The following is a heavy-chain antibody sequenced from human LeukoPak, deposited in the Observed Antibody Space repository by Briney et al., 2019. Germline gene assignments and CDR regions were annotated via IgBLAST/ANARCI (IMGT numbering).Heavy chain of an antibody. CDR2: INEDGSKQ. Sequence: GGSLRLSCTASGFTFGSFWMSWVRQAPGKGLEWVGNINEDGSKQYCVDSVRGRFTISRDNAKNSLNLQINSLRAEDTSVYYCATVSRSGYYGDYWGQGTLVTVSS. CDR3: ATVSRSGYYGDY. D-gene: IGHD3-3*01. CDR1: GFTFGSFW. V-gene: IGHV3-7*01. J-gene: IGHJ4*02.